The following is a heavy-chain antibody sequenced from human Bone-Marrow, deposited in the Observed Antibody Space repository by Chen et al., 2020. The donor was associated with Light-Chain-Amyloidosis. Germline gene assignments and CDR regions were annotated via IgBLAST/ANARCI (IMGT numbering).Heavy chain of an antibody. CDR3: ARSRILALGGTFDI. CDR1: GFTFSSYE. V-gene: IGHV3-48*03. D-gene: IGHD2-15*01. J-gene: IGHJ3*02. CDR2: SNSSGDSI. Sequence: EVQLVDSGGGLVQPGGSRRLSCATSGFTFSSYEMAWVRQPPGKGLEWVSYSNSSGDSIYYADSVKGRFTISRDNAKNSLYLQMNSLRAEDTAVYYCARSRILALGGTFDIWGQGTMVTVSP.